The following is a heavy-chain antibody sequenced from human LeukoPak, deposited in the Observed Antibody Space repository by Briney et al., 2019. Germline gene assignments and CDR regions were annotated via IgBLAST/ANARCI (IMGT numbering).Heavy chain of an antibody. CDR2: IHAGRGDT. CDR1: GYTFRSYG. V-gene: IGHV1-18*01. J-gene: IGHJ4*02. CDR3: ARDENWGPDY. Sequence: GASVKVSCKGSGYTFRSYGITWVRQAPGQGLEWMGWIHAGRGDTNYAQKFQGRFTMTRDTSINTLFMELSSLRSDDTAVYYCARDENWGPDYWGQGTLVTVSS. D-gene: IGHD7-27*01.